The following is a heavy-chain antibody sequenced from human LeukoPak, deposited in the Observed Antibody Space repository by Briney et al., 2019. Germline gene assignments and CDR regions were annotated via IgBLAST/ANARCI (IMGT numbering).Heavy chain of an antibody. D-gene: IGHD6-25*01. J-gene: IGHJ4*02. V-gene: IGHV4-34*01. CDR1: GGSFSGYY. Sequence: PSETLSLTCAVYGGSFSGYYWSWIRQPPGKGLEWIGEINHSGSTNYNPSLKSRVTISVDTSKNQFSLKLSSVTAADTAVYYCARGEPKGAIAAANSGYYFDYWGQGTLVTVSS. CDR3: ARGEPKGAIAAANSGYYFDY. CDR2: INHSGST.